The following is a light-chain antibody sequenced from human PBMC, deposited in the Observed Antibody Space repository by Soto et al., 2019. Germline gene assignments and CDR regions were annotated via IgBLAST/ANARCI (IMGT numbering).Light chain of an antibody. CDR1: SSDNY. CDR2: EVT. J-gene: IGLJ2*01. CDR3: SSVSSGSTLV. V-gene: IGLV2-14*01. Sequence: QTVVTQPASVSGSPGQSITISCTGTSSDNYVSWYQRHPGKAPKLLIYEVTHRPSGVSNRFSGSKSANTASLTISGLQAEDEADYYCSSVSSGSTLVFGGGTQLTVL.